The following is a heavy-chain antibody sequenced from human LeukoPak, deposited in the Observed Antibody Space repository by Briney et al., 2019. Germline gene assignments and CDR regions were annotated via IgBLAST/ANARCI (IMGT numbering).Heavy chain of an antibody. Sequence: PGGSLRLSCAASGFTFSSYSMNWVRQAPGKGREWVSYISSSSGTIYYADSVKGRFTISRDNAKNSLYLQMNSLRAEDTAVYYCARGWYFDYWGQGTLVTVSS. J-gene: IGHJ4*02. CDR3: ARGWYFDY. CDR2: ISSSSGTI. CDR1: GFTFSSYS. V-gene: IGHV3-48*01. D-gene: IGHD2-15*01.